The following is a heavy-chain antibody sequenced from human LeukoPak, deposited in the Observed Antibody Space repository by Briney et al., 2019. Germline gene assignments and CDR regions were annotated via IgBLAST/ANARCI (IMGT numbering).Heavy chain of an antibody. CDR1: GFTFSSYG. CDR3: AKDKHLAYFAY. Sequence: PGGSLRLSCAASGFTFSSYGMAWVRQAPGKGGEVVSFISYDCSNNSYSDSLKGPFTISRDNSNTMLYLQMNSLIAEHTAVYYCAKDKHLAYFAYWGRGPLVTSSS. J-gene: IGHJ4*02. V-gene: IGHV3-30*18. D-gene: IGHD2-21*01. CDR2: ISYDCSNN.